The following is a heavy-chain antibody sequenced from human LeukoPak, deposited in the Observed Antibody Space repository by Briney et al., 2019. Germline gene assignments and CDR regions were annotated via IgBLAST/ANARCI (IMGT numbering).Heavy chain of an antibody. J-gene: IGHJ4*02. V-gene: IGHV4-59*01. Sequence: SETLSLTCTVSGDSIISYYWSWIRQPPGKGLEWIGYIYYSGNTNYNPSLKSRVTISVDTSKNHFSLKLSSVTAADTAVYYCAREGLSGWYGPKFDYWGQGTLVTVSS. CDR2: IYYSGNT. CDR3: AREGLSGWYGPKFDY. D-gene: IGHD6-13*01. CDR1: GDSIISYY.